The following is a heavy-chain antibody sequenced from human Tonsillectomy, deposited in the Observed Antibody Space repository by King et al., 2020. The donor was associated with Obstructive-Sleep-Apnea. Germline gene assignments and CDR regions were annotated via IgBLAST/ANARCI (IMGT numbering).Heavy chain of an antibody. Sequence: HVQLQQWGAGLLKPSETLSLTCAVYGGSFSDYYWSWIRQPPGKGLEWIGEINHSGGTNYNPSLKSRVTISVDTSKNHFSLRLSSVTAADTAVYYCASRMVTTGDYWGQGTLVTVSS. CDR2: INHSGGT. CDR1: GGSFSDYY. D-gene: IGHD4-17*01. J-gene: IGHJ4*02. V-gene: IGHV4-34*01. CDR3: ASRMVTTGDY.